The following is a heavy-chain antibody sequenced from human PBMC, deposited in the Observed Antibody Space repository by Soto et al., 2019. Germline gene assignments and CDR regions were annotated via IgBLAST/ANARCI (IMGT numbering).Heavy chain of an antibody. CDR2: ISYDGSNK. CDR3: AKGQLNYYGSGSYYPGSYYYYYMDV. V-gene: IGHV3-30*18. J-gene: IGHJ6*03. Sequence: GGSLRLSCAASGFTFSSYGMHWVRQAPGKGLEWVAVISYDGSNKYYADSVKGRFTISRDNSKNTLYLQMNSLRAEDTAVYYCAKGQLNYYGSGSYYPGSYYYYYMDVWGKGTTVTVSS. CDR1: GFTFSSYG. D-gene: IGHD3-10*01.